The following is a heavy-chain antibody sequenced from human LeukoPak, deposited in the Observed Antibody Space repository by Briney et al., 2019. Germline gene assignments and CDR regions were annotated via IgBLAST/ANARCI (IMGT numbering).Heavy chain of an antibody. J-gene: IGHJ4*02. Sequence: GGPLRLSCAASGFTFSDYYMSWIRQAPGKGPEWVSYISGPSSDTNYAHSVRGRFTLSRDNAKNSLYLQKNTLRAEDSAVYYCVISGRGYGGYGGCWGQGTLVTVSS. CDR2: ISGPSSDT. V-gene: IGHV3-11*03. CDR3: VISGRGYGGYGGC. CDR1: GFTFSDYY. D-gene: IGHD5-12*01.